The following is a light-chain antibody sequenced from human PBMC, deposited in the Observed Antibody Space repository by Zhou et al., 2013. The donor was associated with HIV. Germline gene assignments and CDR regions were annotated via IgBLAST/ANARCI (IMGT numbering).Light chain of an antibody. CDR3: QQYNSYSYT. J-gene: IGKJ2*01. Sequence: DIQMTQSPSTLSASVGDRVTITCRASQSIGTWLAWHQQKPGKAPKLLIYKASNLESGVPSRFSGSGSGTEFTPTISSLQPDDFATYYCQQYNSYSYTFGQGTKLEIK. V-gene: IGKV1-5*03. CDR2: KAS. CDR1: QSIGTW.